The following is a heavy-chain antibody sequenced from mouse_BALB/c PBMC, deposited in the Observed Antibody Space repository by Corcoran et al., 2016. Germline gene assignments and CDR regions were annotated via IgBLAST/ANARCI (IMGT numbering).Heavy chain of an antibody. CDR2: INTYTGEP. V-gene: IGHV9-3-1*01. J-gene: IGHJ2*01. D-gene: IGHD1-1*01. Sequence: QIQLVQSGPELKKPGETVKISCKASGYTFTNYGMNWVKQAPGKGLKWMGWINTYTGEPTYADDFKGRVAFSLETSASTAYLQINNLKNEDTATYFCARYGSSLYFDYWGQGTTLTVSS. CDR1: GYTFTNYG. CDR3: ARYGSSLYFDY.